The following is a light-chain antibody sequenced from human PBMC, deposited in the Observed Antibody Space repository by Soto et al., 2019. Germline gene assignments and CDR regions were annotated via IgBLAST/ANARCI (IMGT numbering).Light chain of an antibody. CDR2: GAS. V-gene: IGKV3-20*01. J-gene: IGKJ1*01. CDR3: QLGNTSST. Sequence: IVLTQSPGTLSLSPGERATLSCRASQSVSSSYLAWYQQKPGQAPRLLIYGASNRATGIPARFSGSGSGTDFTLTIISLEPEDFAMYHRQLGNTSSTFGQGTKLDIK. CDR1: QSVSSSY.